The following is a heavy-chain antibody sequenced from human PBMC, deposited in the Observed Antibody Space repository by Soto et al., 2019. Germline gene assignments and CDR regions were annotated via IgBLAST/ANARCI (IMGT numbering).Heavy chain of an antibody. CDR3: ARRHGTVALRGVFYY. Sequence: QVQLQESGPGLVKPSETLSLTCTVSGGSISSYYWSWIRQPPGKGLEWIGYIYYSGSTNYNPSLKSRVTISVDTSKNQFSLKLSSVTAADTAVYYCARRHGTVALRGVFYYLGQGTLVTVSS. V-gene: IGHV4-59*08. CDR2: IYYSGST. J-gene: IGHJ4*02. CDR1: GGSISSYY. D-gene: IGHD4-17*01.